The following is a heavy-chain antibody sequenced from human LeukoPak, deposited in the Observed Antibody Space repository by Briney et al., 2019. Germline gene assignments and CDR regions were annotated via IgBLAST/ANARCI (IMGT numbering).Heavy chain of an antibody. J-gene: IGHJ4*02. V-gene: IGHV3-30*02. Sequence: PGGSLRLSCAASGFTFSSYGMHWVRQAPGKGLEWVAVIRYDGSNKYYADSVKGRFTISRDNSKNTLYLQMNSLRAEDTAVYYCAKERAAVAGTWGFFDYWGQGTLGTVSS. CDR1: GFTFSSYG. D-gene: IGHD6-19*01. CDR3: AKERAAVAGTWGFFDY. CDR2: IRYDGSNK.